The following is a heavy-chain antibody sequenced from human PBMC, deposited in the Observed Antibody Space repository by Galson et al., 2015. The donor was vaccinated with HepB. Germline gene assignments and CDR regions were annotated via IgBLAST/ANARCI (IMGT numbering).Heavy chain of an antibody. V-gene: IGHV3-23*01. CDR2: ISGSGTRR. Sequence: SLRLSCAASGFTFSSYAMSWVRQAPGKGLEWVSAISGSGTRRDYADSVRGRFTISRDKSTNTLSLQMNSLRVEDTAVYYFAKGPSDYVWGSSRNWFDPWGQGTLVTVSS. J-gene: IGHJ5*02. CDR3: AKGPSDYVWGSSRNWFDP. CDR1: GFTFSSYA. D-gene: IGHD3-16*02.